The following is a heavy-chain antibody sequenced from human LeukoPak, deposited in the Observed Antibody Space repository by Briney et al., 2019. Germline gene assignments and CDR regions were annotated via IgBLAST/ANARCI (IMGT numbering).Heavy chain of an antibody. V-gene: IGHV3-7*01. CDR3: ARDSQYNYYSGSGIGAFDI. CDR1: GFTFSSYW. CDR2: IKQDGSEK. D-gene: IGHD3-10*01. J-gene: IGHJ3*02. Sequence: GGSLRLSCAASGFTFSSYWMSWVRQAPGKGLEWVANIKQDGSEKYYVDSVKGRFTISRDNAKNSLYLQMNSLRAEDTAVYYCARDSQYNYYSGSGIGAFDIWGQGTMVTVSS.